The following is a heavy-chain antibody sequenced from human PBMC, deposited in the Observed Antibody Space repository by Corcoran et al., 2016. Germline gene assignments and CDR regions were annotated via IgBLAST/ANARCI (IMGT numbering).Heavy chain of an antibody. CDR1: GGSYSGYY. Sequence: QVQLQQWGAGLLKPSETLSLTCAVYGGSYSGYYWSWIRQPPGKGLEWIGEINHSGSTNYNPSLKSRVTISVDTSKNQFSLKLSSVTAADTAVYYCARGARYSGSYLRPGNYWFDPWGQGTLVTVSS. D-gene: IGHD1-26*01. CDR3: ARGARYSGSYLRPGNYWFDP. V-gene: IGHV4-34*01. CDR2: INHSGST. J-gene: IGHJ5*02.